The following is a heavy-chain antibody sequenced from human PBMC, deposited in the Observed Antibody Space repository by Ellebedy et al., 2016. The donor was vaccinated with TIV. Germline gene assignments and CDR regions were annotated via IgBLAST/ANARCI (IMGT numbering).Heavy chain of an antibody. CDR2: IGGSSDYT. CDR1: GFTFRHHA. CDR3: AKELVSRSSLSLDY. V-gene: IGHV3-23*01. Sequence: PGGSLRLSCAASGFTFRHHAMAWVRQAPGTGLEWVSAIGGSSDYTIYADPVKGRFTTSRDNFMNTLYLRMNSLRAEDTALYYWAKELVSRSSLSLDYWGQGILVTVSS. J-gene: IGHJ4*02. D-gene: IGHD6-19*01.